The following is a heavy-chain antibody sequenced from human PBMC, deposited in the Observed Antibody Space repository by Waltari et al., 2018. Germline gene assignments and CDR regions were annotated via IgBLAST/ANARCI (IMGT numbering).Heavy chain of an antibody. J-gene: IGHJ5*01. CDR1: TLTFRGYW. Sequence: EVHLVDSGGVLVQPGGSLRLSCAASTLTFRGYWVTWGRQAPGKGLERVAAIYPDGGQTEYADALKGRFTISRDNAKNTVYLQMNSLRAEDTAVYYCVRGHGWFDYWGQGTLVSVSS. CDR3: VRGHGWFDY. V-gene: IGHV3-7*01. CDR2: IYPDGGQT.